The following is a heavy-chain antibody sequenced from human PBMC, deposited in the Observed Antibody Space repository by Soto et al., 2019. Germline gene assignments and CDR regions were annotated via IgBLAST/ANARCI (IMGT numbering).Heavy chain of an antibody. V-gene: IGHV4-4*07. Sequence: SETLSLTCTVSGGSISSYYWGWIRQPAGKGLEWIGRIYTSGSTNYNPSLKSRVTMSVDTSKNQFSLKLSSVTAADTAVYYCARAQPGMAAAGTGLLRNGMDVWGQGTTVTVSS. CDR1: GGSISSYY. J-gene: IGHJ6*02. CDR3: ARAQPGMAAAGTGLLRNGMDV. D-gene: IGHD6-13*01. CDR2: IYTSGST.